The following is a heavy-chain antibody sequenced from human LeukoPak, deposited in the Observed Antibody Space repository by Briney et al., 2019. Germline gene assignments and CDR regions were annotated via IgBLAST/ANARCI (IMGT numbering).Heavy chain of an antibody. CDR1: GDSVSRDNVA. CDR3: ARDHDYGNYGTYEDY. J-gene: IGHJ4*02. D-gene: IGHD4-11*01. CDR2: TYYRSKWYN. V-gene: IGHV6-1*01. Sequence: SQTLSLTCAISGDSVSRDNVAWNWIRQSPSRGLEWLGRTYYRSKWYNDYAVFVQSRITISPDTSKNQFSLQLNSVTPEDTAVYYCARDHDYGNYGTYEDYWGQGTLVTVSS.